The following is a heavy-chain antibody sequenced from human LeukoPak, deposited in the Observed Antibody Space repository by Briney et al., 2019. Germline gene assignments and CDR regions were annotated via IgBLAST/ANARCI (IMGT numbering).Heavy chain of an antibody. Sequence: NPSETLSLTCTVSGGSISSYYWSWIRQPPGKGLEWIGYIYYSGSTNYNPSLKSRVTISVDTSKNQFSLKLSSVTPADTAVYYCARDVGYNWNHNWFDPWGQGTLVTVSS. CDR2: IYYSGST. CDR3: ARDVGYNWNHNWFDP. D-gene: IGHD1-20*01. CDR1: GGSISSYY. V-gene: IGHV4-59*01. J-gene: IGHJ5*02.